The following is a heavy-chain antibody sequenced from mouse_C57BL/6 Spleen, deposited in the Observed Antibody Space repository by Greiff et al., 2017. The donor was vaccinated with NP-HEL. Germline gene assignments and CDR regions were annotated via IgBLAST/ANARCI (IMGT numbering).Heavy chain of an antibody. J-gene: IGHJ4*01. CDR1: GYTLTGYW. V-gene: IGHV1-7*01. CDR3: ALTGTAHYAMDY. CDR2: INHRSGYT. D-gene: IGHD4-1*01. Sequence: VQLQQSGAELAKPGASVKLSCKASGYTLTGYWMHWVKQRPGQGLEWIGYINHRSGYTKSNQRFRDKATLTADKSSSTAYMQLSSLTYEDSAVYYCALTGTAHYAMDYWGQGTSVTVSS.